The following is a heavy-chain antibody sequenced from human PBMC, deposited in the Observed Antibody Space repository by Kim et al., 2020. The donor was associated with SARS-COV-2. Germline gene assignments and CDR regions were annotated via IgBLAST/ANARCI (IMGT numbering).Heavy chain of an antibody. J-gene: IGHJ3*02. D-gene: IGHD3-22*01. CDR2: IYSGGST. Sequence: GGSLRLSCAASGFTVSSNYMSWVRQAPGKGLEWVSVIYSGGSTYYADSVKGRFTISRDNSKNTLYLQMNSLRAEDTAVYYCAVADYYDSSGYYLKAFDIWGQGTMVTVSS. V-gene: IGHV3-53*01. CDR1: GFTVSSNY. CDR3: AVADYYDSSGYYLKAFDI.